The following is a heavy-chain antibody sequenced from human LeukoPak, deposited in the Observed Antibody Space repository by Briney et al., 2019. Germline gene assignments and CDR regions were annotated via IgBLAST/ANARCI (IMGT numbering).Heavy chain of an antibody. CDR1: GGSFSGYY. V-gene: IGHV4-34*01. CDR2: INHSGST. D-gene: IGHD3-3*01. J-gene: IGHJ4*02. CDR3: ARVKRDFWSGYALDY. Sequence: SETLSLTCAVYGGSFSGYYWSWIRQPPGKGLEWLGEINHSGSTNYNPSLKSRVTISVDTSKNQFSLKLSSVTAADTAVYYCARVKRDFWSGYALDYWGQGTLVTVSS.